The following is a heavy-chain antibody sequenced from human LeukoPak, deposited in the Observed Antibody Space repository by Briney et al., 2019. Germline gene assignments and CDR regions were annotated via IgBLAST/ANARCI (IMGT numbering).Heavy chain of an antibody. CDR1: GYTFTSYD. D-gene: IGHD4-23*01. CDR3: ARGTVVTPYRYFDY. CDR2: MNPNSGNT. V-gene: IGHV1-8*01. Sequence: ASVKVSCKASGYTFTSYDINWVRQATGQGLEWMGWMNPNSGNTGYAQKFQGRVTITADESTSTAYMELSSLRSEDTAVYYCARGTVVTPYRYFDYWGQGTLVTVSS. J-gene: IGHJ4*02.